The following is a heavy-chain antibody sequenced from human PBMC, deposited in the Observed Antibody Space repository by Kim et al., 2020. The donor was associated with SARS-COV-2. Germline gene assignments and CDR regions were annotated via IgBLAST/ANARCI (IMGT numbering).Heavy chain of an antibody. V-gene: IGHV3-21*01. Sequence: GGSLRLSCTASGFTFSSYSMNWVRQAPGKGLEWVSSISSSSSYIYYADSVKGRFTISRDNAKNSLYLQMNSLRAEDTAVYYCARALGGAFRSRVAEAGPRWFDPWGQRTLVTVSS. D-gene: IGHD6-13*01. J-gene: IGHJ5*02. CDR1: GFTFSSYS. CDR2: ISSSSSYI. CDR3: ARALGGAFRSRVAEAGPRWFDP.